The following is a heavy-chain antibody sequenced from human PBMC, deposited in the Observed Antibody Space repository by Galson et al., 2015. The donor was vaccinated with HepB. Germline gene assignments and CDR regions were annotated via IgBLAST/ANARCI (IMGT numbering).Heavy chain of an antibody. CDR1: GCTFTGYY. D-gene: IGHD5-18*01. Sequence: SVMVSCEASGCTFTGYYMHGGRQAPGEGVVWMGRINPHSAGSNSAQKFQGRVTMTRHTPINTAHMELSRLTSDDTAFYFCASPGRDTANRFVNYWGQGTLVTVSS. V-gene: IGHV1-2*06. CDR3: ASPGRDTANRFVNY. CDR2: INPHSAGS. J-gene: IGHJ4*02.